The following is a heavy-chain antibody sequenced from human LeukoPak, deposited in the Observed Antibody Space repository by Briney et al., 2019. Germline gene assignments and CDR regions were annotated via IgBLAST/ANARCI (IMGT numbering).Heavy chain of an antibody. J-gene: IGHJ4*02. Sequence: PGGSLRLSCAASGFTFDDYAMHWVRQAPGKGLEWVADISWNSGSIGCVDSVKGRFTISRDNAKNSLYLQMNSLRVEDTAVYYCVKDMYLVNSGYYGSTIDYWGQGTLVTVSS. D-gene: IGHD3-22*01. CDR1: GFTFDDYA. V-gene: IGHV3-9*01. CDR3: VKDMYLVNSGYYGSTIDY. CDR2: ISWNSGSI.